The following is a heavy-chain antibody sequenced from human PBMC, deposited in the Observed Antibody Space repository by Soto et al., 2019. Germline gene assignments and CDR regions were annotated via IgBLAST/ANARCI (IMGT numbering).Heavy chain of an antibody. CDR3: ARPLGGSGDFFFDP. Sequence: GASVKVSCKASGYTFTNCPIAWVRQAPGQGLEWMGWISNYNAITNYAQKFQGRVTMTTDTSTSTAYMELRSLRSDDTAIYYCARPLGGSGDFFFDPWGQGTLVTVS. D-gene: IGHD3-3*01. CDR1: GYTFTNCP. CDR2: ISNYNAIT. V-gene: IGHV1-18*04. J-gene: IGHJ5*02.